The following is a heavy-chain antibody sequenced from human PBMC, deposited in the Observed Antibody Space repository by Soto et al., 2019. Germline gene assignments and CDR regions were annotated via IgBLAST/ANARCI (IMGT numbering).Heavy chain of an antibody. CDR3: AKDPASWRNLYYFDY. CDR1: GFTFRSYG. V-gene: IGHV3-30*18. CDR2: ISYDGGNQ. D-gene: IGHD3-10*01. Sequence: QVQLVESGGGVVQPERSLRLSCAASGFTFRSYGMHWVRQAPGKGLAWVAVISYDGGNQYYADSVKGRFTISRDNSKNTLYLQMNSLIAEDTAVYYCAKDPASWRNLYYFDYWGQGALVTVSS. J-gene: IGHJ4*02.